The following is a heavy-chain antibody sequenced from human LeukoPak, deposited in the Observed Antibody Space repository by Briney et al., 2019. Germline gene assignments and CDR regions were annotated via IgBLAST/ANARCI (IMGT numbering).Heavy chain of an antibody. CDR1: GFTFSSYS. CDR3: ASHCSGGSCYKWDYFDY. V-gene: IGHV3-48*04. Sequence: GGSLRLSCAASGFTFSSYSMNWVRQAPGKGLEWVSYISSSSSTIYYADSVKGRFTISRDNAKNSLYLQMNSLRAEDTAVYYCASHCSGGSCYKWDYFDYWGQGTLVTVSS. J-gene: IGHJ4*02. CDR2: ISSSSSTI. D-gene: IGHD2-15*01.